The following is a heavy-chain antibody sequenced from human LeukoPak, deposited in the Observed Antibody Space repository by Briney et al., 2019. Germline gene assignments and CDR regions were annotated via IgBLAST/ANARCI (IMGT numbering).Heavy chain of an antibody. D-gene: IGHD4-17*01. V-gene: IGHV3-33*08. Sequence: PGRSLRLSCAASGFTFSSCGMHWVRQAPGKGLEWVAVIWYDGTNKYYADSVKGRFTISRDNSKNPLYLQMNSLRDEDTAVYYCARGEVGLTTVTVFDYWGQGTLVTVSS. CDR1: GFTFSSCG. CDR3: ARGEVGLTTVTVFDY. CDR2: IWYDGTNK. J-gene: IGHJ4*02.